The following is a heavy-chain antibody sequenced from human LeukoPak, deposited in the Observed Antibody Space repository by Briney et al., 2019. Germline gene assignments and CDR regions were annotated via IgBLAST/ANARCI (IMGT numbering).Heavy chain of an antibody. D-gene: IGHD2-15*01. CDR3: ARDRSGYCSGGSCGSAFDY. J-gene: IGHJ4*02. CDR1: GGSISSYY. V-gene: IGHV4-4*07. CDR2: VYTSGST. Sequence: SETLSLTCTVSGGSISSYYWSWIRQPAGKGLEWIGRVYTSGSTNYNPSLKSRVTMSVDTSKNQFSLKLSSVTAADTAVYYCARDRSGYCSGGSCGSAFDYWGQGTLVTVSS.